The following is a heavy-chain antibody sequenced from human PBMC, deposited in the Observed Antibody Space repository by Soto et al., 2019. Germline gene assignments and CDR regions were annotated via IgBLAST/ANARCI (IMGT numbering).Heavy chain of an antibody. D-gene: IGHD3-10*01. V-gene: IGHV3-30*18. CDR1: GFTFSSYG. Sequence: PGGSLRLSCAAFGFTFSSYGMHWVRQAPGKGLEWVAVISYDGSNKYYADSVKGRFTISRDNSKNTLYLQMNSLRAEDTAVYYCAKDPIYYGSGRLPPLDAFDIWGQGTMVTVSS. CDR3: AKDPIYYGSGRLPPLDAFDI. CDR2: ISYDGSNK. J-gene: IGHJ3*02.